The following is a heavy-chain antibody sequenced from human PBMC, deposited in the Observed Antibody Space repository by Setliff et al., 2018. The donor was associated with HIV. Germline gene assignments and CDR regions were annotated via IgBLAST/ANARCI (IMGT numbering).Heavy chain of an antibody. CDR3: ARGATLLPGYSDRWEYFYMDV. D-gene: IGHD5-12*01. CDR1: GDSISTSNSY. J-gene: IGHJ6*03. CDR2: LYYGGST. V-gene: IGHV4-39*07. Sequence: SETLSLTCTVSGDSISTSNSYWGWVRQPPGKGLEWIGSLYYGGSTHYNPPLKSRATISVDTSKNQFSLRLNSVTAADTAVYYCARGATLLPGYSDRWEYFYMDVWGKGTTVTVSS.